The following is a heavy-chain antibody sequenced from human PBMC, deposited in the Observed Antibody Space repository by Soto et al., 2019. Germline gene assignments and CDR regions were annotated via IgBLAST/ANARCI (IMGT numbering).Heavy chain of an antibody. CDR2: ISSGGHNI. CDR1: GFSFSNHE. J-gene: IGHJ6*02. D-gene: IGHD2-21*01. Sequence: PGGSLRLSCAASGFSFSNHEFNWFRQAPGKGPEWLAYISSGGHNIYYADSVKGRCAVSRDNAKKSLYLQMSTLRVEDTAVYYCATGDPPYYFYGMDVWGQGTTVTVSS. CDR3: ATGDPPYYFYGMDV. V-gene: IGHV3-48*03.